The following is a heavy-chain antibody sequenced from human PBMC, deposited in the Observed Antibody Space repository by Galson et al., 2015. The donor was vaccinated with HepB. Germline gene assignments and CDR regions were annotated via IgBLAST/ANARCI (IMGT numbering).Heavy chain of an antibody. CDR1: GGSISSSSYY. V-gene: IGHV4-39*01. Sequence: SETLSLTCTVSGGSISSSSYYWGWIRQPPGKGLEWIGSIYYSGSTYYNPSLKSRVTISVDTSKNQFSLKLSSVTAADTAVYYCARHAHSQQLVFVRDVGGNWFDPWGQGTLVTVSS. CDR2: IYYSGST. J-gene: IGHJ5*02. CDR3: ARHAHSQQLVFVRDVGGNWFDP. D-gene: IGHD6-13*01.